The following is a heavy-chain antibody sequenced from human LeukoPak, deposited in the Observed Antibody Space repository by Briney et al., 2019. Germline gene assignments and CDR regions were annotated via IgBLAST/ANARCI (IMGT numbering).Heavy chain of an antibody. Sequence: ASVKVSCKASGYTFTSYGISWVRQAPGQGLEWMGWISAHNGNTNYAQKLQGRVTTTTDTSTSTAYMELRSLRSDDTAVYYCARSASRKNATPPVYWGQGTLVTVSS. V-gene: IGHV1-18*01. CDR3: ARSASRKNATPPVY. J-gene: IGHJ4*02. CDR1: GYTFTSYG. CDR2: ISAHNGNT.